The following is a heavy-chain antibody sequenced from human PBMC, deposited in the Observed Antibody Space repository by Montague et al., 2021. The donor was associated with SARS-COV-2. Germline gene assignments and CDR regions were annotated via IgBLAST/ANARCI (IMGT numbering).Heavy chain of an antibody. CDR3: ARPLVRGVPKAFDI. Sequence: SETLSLTCTVSGGSITRYYYWGWIRQPPGKGLEWVGNIYYSGTTFINPSLERRVTISVDASKNQFSLNLTSVTAADTAVYYCARPLVRGVPKAFDIWGQGALVIVSS. D-gene: IGHD3-10*01. V-gene: IGHV4-39*01. CDR1: GGSITRYYY. CDR2: IYYSGTT. J-gene: IGHJ3*02.